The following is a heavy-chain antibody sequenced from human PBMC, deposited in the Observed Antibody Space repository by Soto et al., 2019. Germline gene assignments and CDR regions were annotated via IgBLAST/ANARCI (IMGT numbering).Heavy chain of an antibody. D-gene: IGHD2-8*01. Sequence: ESPKTSCTRSGHSFTTYSLGSLRLMPGKGLEWMDVIYPGDSDTRYSPSSQGQVTIAADKSISTAYLQWSSLKASDTAMYYCAICYGGRRQKGAFDIWGQGTMVTVSS. J-gene: IGHJ3*02. V-gene: IGHV5-51*01. CDR2: IYPGDSDT. CDR3: AICYGGRRQKGAFDI. CDR1: GHSFTTYS.